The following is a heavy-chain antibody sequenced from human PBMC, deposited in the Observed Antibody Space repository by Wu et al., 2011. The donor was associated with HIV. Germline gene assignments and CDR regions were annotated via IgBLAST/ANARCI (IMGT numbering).Heavy chain of an antibody. Sequence: QVQLVQSGAGGEEAWVSVKVSCKASGGTFSSYAISWVRQAPGQGLEWMGGIIPIFGTAHYAQRFQDRVTITADRSSGTAYMELSSLRSEDTAMYYCARSERYCSSTSCYIPDYWGQGTLVTVSS. CDR1: GGTFSSYA. J-gene: IGHJ4*02. V-gene: IGHV1-69*14. CDR3: ARSERYCSSTSCYIPDY. D-gene: IGHD2-2*02. CDR2: IIPIFGTA.